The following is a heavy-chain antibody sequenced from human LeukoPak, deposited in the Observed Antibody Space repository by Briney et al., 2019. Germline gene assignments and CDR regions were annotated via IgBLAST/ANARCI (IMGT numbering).Heavy chain of an antibody. CDR2: IYRNGDT. Sequence: SETLSLTCTVAGGSISSDWYWGWVRQPPGNGLEWIGAIYRNGDTYYNPSLKSRVTISLDTSKNQFSLRLNSVTAADTAVYYCARAKRDYYDNSGYESYYYFMDVWGKGTTVTVSS. CDR1: GGSISSDWY. D-gene: IGHD3-22*01. CDR3: ARAKRDYYDNSGYESYYYFMDV. J-gene: IGHJ6*03. V-gene: IGHV4-38-2*02.